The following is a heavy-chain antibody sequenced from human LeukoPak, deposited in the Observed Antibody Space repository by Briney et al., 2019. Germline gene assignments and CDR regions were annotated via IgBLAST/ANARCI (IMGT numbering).Heavy chain of an antibody. V-gene: IGHV4-34*01. D-gene: IGHD3-22*01. CDR3: ARHRDYYYDSSGYYYGGDGYYFDY. CDR1: GGSFSGYY. J-gene: IGHJ4*02. CDR2: INHSGST. Sequence: PSETLSLTCAVYGGSFSGYYWSWIRQPPGKGLEWIGEINHSGSTNYNPSLKSRVTISVDTSKNQFSLKLSSVTAADTAVYYCARHRDYYYDSSGYYYGGDGYYFDYWGQGTLVTVSS.